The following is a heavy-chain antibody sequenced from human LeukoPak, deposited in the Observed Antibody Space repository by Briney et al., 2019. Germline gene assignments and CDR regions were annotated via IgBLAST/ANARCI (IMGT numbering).Heavy chain of an antibody. CDR3: AKDYGNYRGSDY. Sequence: GGSLRLSCATSGFAFAQYMMHWVRHAPGKGLEWVSLITWDGATTLYSGSVKGRFTVSRDNSKNSLYLQMNSLRSEDTALYYCAKDYGNYRGSDYWGQGILVTVSS. V-gene: IGHV3-43*01. CDR2: ITWDGATT. D-gene: IGHD3-22*01. J-gene: IGHJ4*02. CDR1: GFAFAQYM.